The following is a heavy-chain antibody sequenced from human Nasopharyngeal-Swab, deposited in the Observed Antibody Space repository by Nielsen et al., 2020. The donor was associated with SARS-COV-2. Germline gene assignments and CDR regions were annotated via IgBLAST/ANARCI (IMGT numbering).Heavy chain of an antibody. Sequence: GESLKISCAASGFSLSSYCMNWVRQAPGKGLEWVSSIGGGGDSTFYADSVKGRFTISRDNSKNTLYLQMNSLRAEDTAVYYCARLSTLKGYWGQGTLVTVSS. CDR1: GFSLSSYC. V-gene: IGHV3-23*01. J-gene: IGHJ4*02. D-gene: IGHD5/OR15-5a*01. CDR2: IGGGGDST. CDR3: ARLSTLKGY.